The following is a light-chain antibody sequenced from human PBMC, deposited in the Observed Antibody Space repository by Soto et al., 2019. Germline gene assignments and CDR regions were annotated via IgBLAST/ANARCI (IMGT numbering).Light chain of an antibody. CDR1: SSDVGACYY. CDR3: SSCTSSNSLYV. CDR2: EVS. Sequence: QSVLTQPASVSGSPGQSITTSCSGTSSDVGACYYVSWHQQLPGKAPKLMIYEVSNRPSGISNRFSGSKSGNTASLTISGLQAEDEADYYCSSCTSSNSLYVFGTGTKVTVL. V-gene: IGLV2-14*01. J-gene: IGLJ1*01.